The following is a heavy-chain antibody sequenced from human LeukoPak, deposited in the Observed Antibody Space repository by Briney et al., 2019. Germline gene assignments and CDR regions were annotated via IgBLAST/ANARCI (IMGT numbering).Heavy chain of an antibody. CDR3: ARAAAGNAEYFQH. D-gene: IGHD6-13*01. Sequence: SETLSLTCTVSGGSISSGDYYWSWIRQPPGKGLEWIGEINHSGSTNYNPSLKSRVTISVDTSKNQFSLKLSSVTAADTAVYYCARAAAGNAEYFQHWGQGTLVTVSS. CDR2: INHSGST. CDR1: GGSISSGDYY. J-gene: IGHJ1*01. V-gene: IGHV4-39*07.